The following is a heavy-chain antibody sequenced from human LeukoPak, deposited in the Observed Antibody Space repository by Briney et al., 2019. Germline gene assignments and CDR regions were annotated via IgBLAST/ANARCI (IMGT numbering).Heavy chain of an antibody. CDR3: ARVKAYYYDSSGYSPLDY. J-gene: IGHJ4*02. V-gene: IGHV1-2*02. Sequence: ALVKVSCKTSGYTFTGYYIHWVRQAPGQGLEWMGWINPNSGDTNCAQKFQGRVSMTGDTSISTAYMELRSLRFDDTAVYYCARVKAYYYDSSGYSPLDYWGQGTLVTVSS. CDR1: GYTFTGYY. D-gene: IGHD3-22*01. CDR2: INPNSGDT.